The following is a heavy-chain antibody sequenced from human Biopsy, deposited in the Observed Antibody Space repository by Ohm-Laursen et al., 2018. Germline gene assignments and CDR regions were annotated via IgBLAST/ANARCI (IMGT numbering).Heavy chain of an antibody. J-gene: IGHJ5*02. CDR2: MIPSSGKT. CDR3: ARGYSRRVSIFEASIYWFDT. V-gene: IGHV1-8*01. D-gene: IGHD6-6*01. Sequence: ASVKVSCKASGYSFSTYDVNWVRQARGQGLEWMGWMIPSSGKTGYAQRLQGRVTLTMNTSISIAYMELSGLRSEDTAVYFCARGYSRRVSIFEASIYWFDTWGQGTLVTVSS. CDR1: GYSFSTYD.